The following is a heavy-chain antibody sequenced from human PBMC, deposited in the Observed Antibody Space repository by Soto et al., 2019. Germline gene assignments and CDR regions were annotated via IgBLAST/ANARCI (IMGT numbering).Heavy chain of an antibody. CDR2: ISYDGSNK. CDR1: GFTFSSYA. V-gene: IGHV3-30-3*01. J-gene: IGHJ4*02. Sequence: QVQLVESGGGVVQPGRSLRLSCAASGFTFSSYAMHWVRQAPGKGLEWVAVISYDGSNKYYADSVKGRFTISRDNSKNTLYLQMNSLSAEDTAVYYCARDASTAMDTVPFDYWGQGTLVTVSS. D-gene: IGHD5-18*01. CDR3: ARDASTAMDTVPFDY.